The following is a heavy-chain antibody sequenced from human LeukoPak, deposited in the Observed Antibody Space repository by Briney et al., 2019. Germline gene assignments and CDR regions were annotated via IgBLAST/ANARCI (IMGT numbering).Heavy chain of an antibody. CDR2: IYHSGST. D-gene: IGHD3-3*01. CDR1: GYSISSGYY. Sequence: SETLSLTCTVSGYSISSGYYWGWIRQPPGKGLEWIGSIYHSGSTYYNPSLKSRVTISVDTSKNQFSLKLSSVTAADTAVYYCARGRATYDFWSGQKIDYWGQGTLVTVSS. V-gene: IGHV4-38-2*02. J-gene: IGHJ4*02. CDR3: ARGRATYDFWSGQKIDY.